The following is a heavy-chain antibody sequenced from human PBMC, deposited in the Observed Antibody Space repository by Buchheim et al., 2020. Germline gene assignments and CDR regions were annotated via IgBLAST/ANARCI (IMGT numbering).Heavy chain of an antibody. D-gene: IGHD3-16*02. V-gene: IGHV3-48*03. Sequence: EVQLVESGGGLVQPGGSLRLSCAASGFTFSIYEMNWVRQAPGKGLEWVSYISSSGSSIFYADSVKGRFTISRDNAKNSLYLQMNSLRAEDTAVYYCARASQTYDYIWGSYRSTIDYWGQGTL. CDR1: GFTFSIYE. CDR3: ARASQTYDYIWGSYRSTIDY. CDR2: ISSSGSSI. J-gene: IGHJ4*02.